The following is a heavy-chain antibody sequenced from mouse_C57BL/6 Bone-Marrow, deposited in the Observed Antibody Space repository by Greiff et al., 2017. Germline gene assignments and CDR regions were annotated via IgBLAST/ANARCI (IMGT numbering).Heavy chain of an antibody. CDR2: INPSTGGT. Sequence: VQLKESGPELVKPGASVKISCKASGYSFTGYYMNWVKQSPEKSLEWIGEINPSTGGTTYNQKFKAKATLTVDKSSSTAYMQLKSLTSEDSAVYYCARPGSSYDYAMDYWGQGTSVTVSS. CDR1: GYSFTGYY. D-gene: IGHD1-1*01. J-gene: IGHJ4*01. V-gene: IGHV1-42*01. CDR3: ARPGSSYDYAMDY.